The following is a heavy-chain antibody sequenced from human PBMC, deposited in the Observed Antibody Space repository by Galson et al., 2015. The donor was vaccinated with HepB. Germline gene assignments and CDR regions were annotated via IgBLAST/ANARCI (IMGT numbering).Heavy chain of an antibody. CDR2: IIPIFRTP. Sequence: SVKVSCKASVENFNSFAINWVRQAPGRGLEWMGGIIPIFRTPAYAQKFQGRVTITADESTRTAYMELSSLVSEDTAMYYCARDAHDLMVSWGQGTLVTVSS. V-gene: IGHV1-69*13. J-gene: IGHJ4*02. CDR1: VENFNSFA. D-gene: IGHD2-8*02. CDR3: ARDAHDLMVS.